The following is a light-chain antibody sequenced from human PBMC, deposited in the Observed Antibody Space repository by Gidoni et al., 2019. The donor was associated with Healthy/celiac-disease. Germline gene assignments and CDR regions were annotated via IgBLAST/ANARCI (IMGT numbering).Light chain of an antibody. CDR1: QSVSSSY. J-gene: IGKJ1*01. Sequence: IVLTHPPGTLPSSPGERATLSCRASQSVSSSYLAWYQQKPGQAPRLLIYGASSRATGIPDRFSGSGSGTDFTLTISRLEPEDFAVYYCQQYGSSGTFXQXTRVEIK. V-gene: IGKV3-20*01. CDR2: GAS. CDR3: QQYGSSGT.